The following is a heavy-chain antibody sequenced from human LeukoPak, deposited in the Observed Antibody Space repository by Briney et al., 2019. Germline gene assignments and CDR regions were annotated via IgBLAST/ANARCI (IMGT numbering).Heavy chain of an antibody. J-gene: IGHJ4*02. CDR3: ARSTAGLDY. V-gene: IGHV3-7*01. D-gene: IGHD1-1*01. CDR2: IRQDGSEK. CDR1: GFTFSNYW. Sequence: PGGSLRLSCAASGFTFSNYWMSWVRQAPGKGLEWVANIRQDGSEKYYVDSMRGRFTISRDNAKISLYLQMSSLRAEDTAVYYCARSTAGLDYWGQGTLVTVSS.